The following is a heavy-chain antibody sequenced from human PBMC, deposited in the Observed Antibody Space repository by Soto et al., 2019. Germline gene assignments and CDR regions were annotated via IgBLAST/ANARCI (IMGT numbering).Heavy chain of an antibody. CDR1: GFTFTNYW. CDR2: VDGEGSGT. D-gene: IGHD1-26*01. Sequence: EVQLVESGGGLVQPGGSLRLSCAASGFTFTNYWMHWVRQAPGEGLQWVARVDGEGSGTSYADSVKGRFTISRDNAKNTLSLQMNSLRADDTAVYYCGSVFEHWGWGTLVTVSS. J-gene: IGHJ4*02. V-gene: IGHV3-74*01. CDR3: GSVFEH.